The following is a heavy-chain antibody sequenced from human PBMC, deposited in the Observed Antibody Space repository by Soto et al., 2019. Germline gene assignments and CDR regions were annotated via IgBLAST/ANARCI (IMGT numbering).Heavy chain of an antibody. CDR1: GFPFSSYA. V-gene: IGHV3-23*01. Sequence: QPGGSLRLSCVASGFPFSSYAMSWVRQTPEKGLEWVSGISGSGGRTYYADSVRGRFTISRDNSNNTLSLQMHSLRVEDTAVYFCAKGGYYSLFDIWGQGTMVTVSS. D-gene: IGHD2-15*01. J-gene: IGHJ3*02. CDR3: AKGGYYSLFDI. CDR2: ISGSGGRT.